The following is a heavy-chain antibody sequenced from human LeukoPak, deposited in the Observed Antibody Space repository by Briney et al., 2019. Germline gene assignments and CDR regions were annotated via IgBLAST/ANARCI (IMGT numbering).Heavy chain of an antibody. CDR1: GGTFSNYA. J-gene: IGHJ4*02. CDR3: ARAVGEDYIVVVVAATFDY. D-gene: IGHD2-15*01. V-gene: IGHV1-69*13. CDR2: IIPIFGTA. Sequence: SVKVSCKASGGTFSNYAISWVRQAPGQGLEWMGGIIPIFGTANYAQKFQGRVTITADESTSTAYMELSSLRSEDTAVYYCARAVGEDYIVVVVAATFDYWGQGTLVTVSS.